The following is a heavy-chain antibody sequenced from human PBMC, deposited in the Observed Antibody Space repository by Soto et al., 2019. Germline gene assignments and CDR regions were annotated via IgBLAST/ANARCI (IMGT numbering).Heavy chain of an antibody. J-gene: IGHJ6*02. CDR2: ISYDGSNK. CDR3: VSSKIAAAPPTRFYGMDV. D-gene: IGHD6-13*01. CDR1: GFTFSSYG. Sequence: QVQLVESGGGVVQPGRSLRLSCAASGFTFSSYGMHWVRQAPGKGLEWVAVISYDGSNKYYADSVKGRFTISRDNSKNTLYLQMNSLRAEDTAVYYCVSSKIAAAPPTRFYGMDVWGQGTTVTVSS. V-gene: IGHV3-30*03.